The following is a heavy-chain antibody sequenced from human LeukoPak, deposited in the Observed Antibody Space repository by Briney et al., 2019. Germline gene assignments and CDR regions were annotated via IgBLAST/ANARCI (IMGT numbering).Heavy chain of an antibody. J-gene: IGHJ4*02. CDR3: ARDHSSGWYGLFDY. D-gene: IGHD6-19*01. CDR2: IWYDGSNK. CDR1: GFTFSSYW. V-gene: IGHV3-33*08. Sequence: GGSLRLSCAASGFTFSSYWMSWVRQAPGKGLEWVAVIWYDGSNKYYADSVKGRFTISRDNSKNTLYLQMNSLRAEDTAVYYCARDHSSGWYGLFDYWGQGTLVTVSS.